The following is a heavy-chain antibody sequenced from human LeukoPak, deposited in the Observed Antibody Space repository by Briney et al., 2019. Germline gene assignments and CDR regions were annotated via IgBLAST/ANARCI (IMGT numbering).Heavy chain of an antibody. V-gene: IGHV4-59*11. Sequence: SETLSLTCTVSGGSITTHHWNWIRQTPGKGLEWIGYMIDSGRTKENPSLKSRVTLSADTSKNQLSLRLSSVTAADTAVYYCTTIKRGNIFGYFDFWGQGILVTVSS. CDR2: MIDSGRT. CDR3: TTIKRGNIFGYFDF. CDR1: GGSITTHH. J-gene: IGHJ4*02. D-gene: IGHD5-18*01.